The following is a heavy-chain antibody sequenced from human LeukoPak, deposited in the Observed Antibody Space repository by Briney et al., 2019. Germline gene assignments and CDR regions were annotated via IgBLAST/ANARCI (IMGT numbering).Heavy chain of an antibody. D-gene: IGHD6-19*01. CDR2: ISAYNGNT. V-gene: IGHV1-18*01. Sequence: ASVKVSCKASGYTFTSYAMNWVRQAPGQGLEWMGWISAYNGNTNYAQKLQGRVTMTTDTSTSTAYMELRSLRSDDTAVYYCARPYSSGWRTFDYWGQGTLVTVSS. J-gene: IGHJ4*02. CDR3: ARPYSSGWRTFDY. CDR1: GYTFTSYA.